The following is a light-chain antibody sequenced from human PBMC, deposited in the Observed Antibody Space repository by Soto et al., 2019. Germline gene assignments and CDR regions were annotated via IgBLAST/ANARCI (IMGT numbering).Light chain of an antibody. CDR2: DAS. Sequence: DIHMTQSPSSLSASVGDRVTLTCRASQTISTFLNWYQHKPGKAPKLLIYDASNLHSGVPSRFSGSGSGTDFTLTISSLQPEDFATYSCQQSFSTPWTFGQGTKVGIK. CDR1: QTISTF. CDR3: QQSFSTPWT. J-gene: IGKJ1*01. V-gene: IGKV1-39*01.